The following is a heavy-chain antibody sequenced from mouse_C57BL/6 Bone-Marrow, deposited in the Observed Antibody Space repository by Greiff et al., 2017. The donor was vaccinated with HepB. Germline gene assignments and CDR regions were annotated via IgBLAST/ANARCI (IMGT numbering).Heavy chain of an antibody. CDR1: GFTFSSYG. Sequence: EVKLQESGGDLVKPGGSLKLSCAASGFTFSSYGMSWVRQTPDKRLEWVATISSGGSYTYYPDSVKGRFTISRDNAKNTLYLQMSSLKSEDTAMYYCARLAGYSVGYWGQGTTLTVSS. V-gene: IGHV5-6*01. CDR2: ISSGGSYT. J-gene: IGHJ2*01. CDR3: ARLAGYSVGY. D-gene: IGHD2-2*01.